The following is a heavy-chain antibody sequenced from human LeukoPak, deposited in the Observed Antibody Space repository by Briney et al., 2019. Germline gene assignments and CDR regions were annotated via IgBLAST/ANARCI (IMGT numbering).Heavy chain of an antibody. CDR2: INHSGST. Sequence: ASQTLSLTCAVSGGSISSGGYSWSWIRQPPGKGLEWIGEINHSGSTNYNPSLKSRVTISVDTSKNQFSLKLSSVTAADTAVYYCARGLSAIVYWGQGTLVTVSS. CDR1: GGSISSGGYS. D-gene: IGHD2-15*01. V-gene: IGHV4-30-2*01. CDR3: ARGLSAIVY. J-gene: IGHJ4*02.